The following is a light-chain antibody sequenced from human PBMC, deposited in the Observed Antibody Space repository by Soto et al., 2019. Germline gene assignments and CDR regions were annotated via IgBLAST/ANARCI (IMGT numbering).Light chain of an antibody. CDR3: QQYDASPYT. CDR1: HSLSSNY. V-gene: IGKV3-20*01. J-gene: IGKJ2*01. Sequence: EIVLTQSPGTLSLSPGESATLSCRAGHSLSSNYLAWYQQKPGQAPRLLIYGTSSRATGIPDRFSGSGSGTDFTLTISRLEPEDFGVYYCQQYDASPYTFGQGTKLEIK. CDR2: GTS.